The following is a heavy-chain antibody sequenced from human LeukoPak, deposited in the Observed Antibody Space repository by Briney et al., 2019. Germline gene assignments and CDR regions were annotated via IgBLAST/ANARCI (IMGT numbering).Heavy chain of an antibody. CDR2: IHWSGVGT. CDR3: VRGSYAGNSDL. D-gene: IGHD4-23*01. Sequence: GGSLRLSCAASGFTFEDHSMSWVRQVSGKGLEWVSGIHWSGVGTGYAASVKGRFTISRDNAKNSLYLEMNSLRAEDTALYHCVRGSYAGNSDLWGQGTLVTVSS. CDR1: GFTFEDHS. J-gene: IGHJ5*02. V-gene: IGHV3-20*01.